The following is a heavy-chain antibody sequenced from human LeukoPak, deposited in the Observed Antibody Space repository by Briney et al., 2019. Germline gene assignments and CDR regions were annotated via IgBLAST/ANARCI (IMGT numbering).Heavy chain of an antibody. CDR3: ARDPPLRFLEWLFDYYGMDV. J-gene: IGHJ6*02. D-gene: IGHD3-3*01. V-gene: IGHV3-30*04. Sequence: GGSLRLSCAASGFTFSSYAMHWVRQAPGKGLEWVAVIPYDGSNKYYADSVKGRFTISRDNSKNTLYLQMNSLRAEDTAVYYCARDPPLRFLEWLFDYYGMDVWGQGTTVTVSS. CDR1: GFTFSSYA. CDR2: IPYDGSNK.